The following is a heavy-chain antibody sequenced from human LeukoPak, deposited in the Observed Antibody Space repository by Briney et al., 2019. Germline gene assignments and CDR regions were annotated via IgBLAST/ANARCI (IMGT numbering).Heavy chain of an antibody. V-gene: IGHV1-2*06. D-gene: IGHD2-2*01. CDR3: ARCCSSTEYYYGMDV. Sequence: ASVKVSCKASGYTFTGYYMHWVRQAPGQGLEWMGRINPNSGGTNYAQKFQGRVTMTRETSISTAYMELSRLRSDDTAVYYCARCCSSTEYYYGMDVWGQGTTVTVSS. CDR2: INPNSGGT. CDR1: GYTFTGYY. J-gene: IGHJ6*02.